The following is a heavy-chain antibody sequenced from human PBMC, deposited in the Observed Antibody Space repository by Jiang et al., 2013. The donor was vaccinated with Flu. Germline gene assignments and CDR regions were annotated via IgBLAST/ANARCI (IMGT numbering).Heavy chain of an antibody. D-gene: IGHD3-10*01. J-gene: IGHJ4*02. V-gene: IGHV4-34*01. CDR1: GGSFSGYY. CDR2: INHSGST. CDR3: ARRGPGFGELFDY. Sequence: LLKPSETLSLTCAVYGGSFSGYYWSWIRQPPGKGLEWIGEINHSGSTNYNPSLKSRVTISVDTSKNQFSLKLSSVTAADTAVYYCARRGPGFGELFDYWGQGTLVTVSS.